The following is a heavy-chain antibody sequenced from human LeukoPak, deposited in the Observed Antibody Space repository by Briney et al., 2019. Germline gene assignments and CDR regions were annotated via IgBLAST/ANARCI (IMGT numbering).Heavy chain of an antibody. D-gene: IGHD2-2*01. Sequence: SETQSLTCTVSGGSISSYYWSWIRQLPGKGLEWIGYIYYSGSTNYNPSLKSRVTISVDTSKNQFSLKLSSVTAADTAVYYCAREVPADSWFDPWGQGTLVTVSS. J-gene: IGHJ5*02. CDR2: IYYSGST. V-gene: IGHV4-59*01. CDR3: AREVPADSWFDP. CDR1: GGSISSYY.